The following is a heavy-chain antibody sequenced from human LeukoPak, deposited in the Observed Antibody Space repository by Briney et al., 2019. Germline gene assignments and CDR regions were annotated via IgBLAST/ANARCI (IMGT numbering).Heavy chain of an antibody. CDR1: GFTFNSHA. CDR2: IGGGGENT. CDR3: AKVLTGSQDY. D-gene: IGHD1-14*01. Sequence: GSLRLSCAAPGFTFNSHAMSWVRQAPGEGLEWVSTIGGGGENTYSADSVKGRFTISRDNSKNTVYLHVKSLRAEDTAVYFCAKVLTGSQDYWGQGTLVTVSS. V-gene: IGHV3-23*01. J-gene: IGHJ4*02.